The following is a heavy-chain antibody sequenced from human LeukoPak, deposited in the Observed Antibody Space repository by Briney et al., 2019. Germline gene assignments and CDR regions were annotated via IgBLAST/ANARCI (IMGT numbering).Heavy chain of an antibody. J-gene: IGHJ3*02. D-gene: IGHD4-23*01. CDR3: ARDRTSTVATPSDAFDI. CDR2: ISAFNGNT. CDR1: GYSFISYG. Sequence: ASVKVSCKASGYSFISYGITWVRQAPGQGLEWMGWISAFNGNTNYAQKIQGRVTMTTDTSTSTAYMELKSLRSDDTAVYYCARDRTSTVATPSDAFDIWGQGTMVTVSS. V-gene: IGHV1-18*01.